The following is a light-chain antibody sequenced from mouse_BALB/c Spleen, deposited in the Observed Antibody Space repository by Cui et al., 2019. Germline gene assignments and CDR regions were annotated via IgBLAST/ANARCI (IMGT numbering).Light chain of an antibody. Sequence: ETTVTQSPASLSMAIGETVTIRCINSSDIDDDMNWYQQKPGEPPKLLISEGNTLRSGVPSRFSSSGYGTDFVFTIENMLSEDVADYYCLQSDNLPFTFGSGTKLEIK. V-gene: IGKV17-121*01. J-gene: IGKJ4*01. CDR3: LQSDNLPFT. CDR2: EGN. CDR1: SDIDDD.